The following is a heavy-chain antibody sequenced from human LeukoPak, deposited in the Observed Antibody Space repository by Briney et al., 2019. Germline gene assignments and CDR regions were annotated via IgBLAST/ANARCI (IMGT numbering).Heavy chain of an antibody. CDR2: INRSGST. J-gene: IGHJ5*02. CDR3: AVSAAALFDP. V-gene: IGHV4-34*01. D-gene: IGHD6-6*01. CDR1: GGFFSGYF. Sequence: PSETLSLTCAIYGGFFSGYFWSWFRQPPGKGLEWIGEINRSGSTNYNSSLSLKSRVTFSVDTSKNQFSLKLSSVTAADTAVYYCAVSAAALFDPWGQGTLVTVSS.